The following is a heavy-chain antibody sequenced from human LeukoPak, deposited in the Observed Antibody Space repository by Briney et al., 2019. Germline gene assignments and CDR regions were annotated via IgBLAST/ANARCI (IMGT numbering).Heavy chain of an antibody. CDR2: FDPEDGET. CDR3: ATSITMVRGRMEAFDI. V-gene: IGHV1-24*01. CDR1: GYTLTELS. J-gene: IGHJ3*02. D-gene: IGHD3-10*01. Sequence: ASVKVSCKVSGYTLTELSMHWVRQAPGKGLEWVGGFDPEDGETIYAQKFQGRVAMIEDTSTDTAYMELSSLRSEDTAVYYCATSITMVRGRMEAFDIWGQGAMVTVSS.